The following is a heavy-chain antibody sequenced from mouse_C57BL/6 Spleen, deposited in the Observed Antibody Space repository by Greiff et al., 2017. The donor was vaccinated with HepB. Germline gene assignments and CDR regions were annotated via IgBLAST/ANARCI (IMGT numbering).Heavy chain of an antibody. J-gene: IGHJ1*03. CDR1: GFTFSSYA. CDR3: ARAPFYYGSSLWYFDV. V-gene: IGHV5-4*01. CDR2: ISDGGSYT. D-gene: IGHD1-1*01. Sequence: EVQLVESGGGLVKPGGSLKLSCAASGFTFSSYAMSWVRQTPEKRLEWVATISDGGSYTYYPDNVKGRFTISRDNAKNNLYLQKSHLKSEDTVMYYWARAPFYYGSSLWYFDVWGKGTTVTVSS.